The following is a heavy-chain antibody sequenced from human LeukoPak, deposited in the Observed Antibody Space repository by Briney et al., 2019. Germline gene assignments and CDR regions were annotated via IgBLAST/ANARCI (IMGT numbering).Heavy chain of an antibody. D-gene: IGHD3-9*01. J-gene: IGHJ4*02. V-gene: IGHV3-23*01. CDR2: ISGSGGNT. CDR3: AKAPTGYVPGD. Sequence: GGSLRLSCAASGFTFSTYSTTWVRQAPGKGLEWVSVISGSGGNTYYADAVRGRFTISRDNSKNTVSLQMNSLRVEDTAVYYCAKAPTGYVPGDWGQGTLVTVSS. CDR1: GFTFSTYS.